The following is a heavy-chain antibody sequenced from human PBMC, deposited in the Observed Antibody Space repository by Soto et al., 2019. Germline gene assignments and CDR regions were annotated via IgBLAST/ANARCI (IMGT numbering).Heavy chain of an antibody. Sequence: QVQLVESGGGVVQPGGSLRLSCAASVFTFRNYAMHWVRQAPGKGLECLAVIAYDGSNAFYRDSVMGRFTISRDNSKNTLYLHMNSLRSEDTGVYYCARGDREDILVVVGARPGEYGIDIWGQGTTVTVSS. CDR3: ARGDREDILVVVGARPGEYGIDI. J-gene: IGHJ6*02. D-gene: IGHD2-15*01. CDR2: IAYDGSNA. CDR1: VFTFRNYA. V-gene: IGHV3-30-3*01.